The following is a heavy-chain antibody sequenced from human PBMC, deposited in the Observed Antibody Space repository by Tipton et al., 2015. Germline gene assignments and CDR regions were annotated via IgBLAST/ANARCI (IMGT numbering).Heavy chain of an antibody. Sequence: LRLSCTVSGGSISSGGYYWSWIRQPPGKGLEWIGYIYYTDGAHYNPALKSRVTISVDTSKNQFSLTLNSVAAADTAVYYCARDLEHGMDVWGHGTTVTVSS. J-gene: IGHJ6*02. D-gene: IGHD5-24*01. CDR3: ARDLEHGMDV. V-gene: IGHV4-61*08. CDR1: GGSISSGGYY. CDR2: IYYTDGA.